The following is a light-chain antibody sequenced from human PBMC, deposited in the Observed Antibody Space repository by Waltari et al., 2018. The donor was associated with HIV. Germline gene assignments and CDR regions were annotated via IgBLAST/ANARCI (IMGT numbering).Light chain of an antibody. J-gene: IGLJ2*01. V-gene: IGLV2-8*01. CDR1: SSDVGRYDY. CDR3: TSYAGINPVA. CDR2: EVN. Sequence: QSALTQPPSASGSPGQSVTISCTGTSSDVGRYDYVSWYQHHPGKAPTLLIYEVNKRPSGVPDRFSGSKSGNTASLTVSGLQAEDEAEYSCTSYAGINPVAFGGGTKLTVL.